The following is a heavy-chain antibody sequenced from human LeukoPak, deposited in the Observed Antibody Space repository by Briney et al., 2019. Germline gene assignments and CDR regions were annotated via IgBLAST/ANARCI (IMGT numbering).Heavy chain of an antibody. D-gene: IGHD3-22*01. V-gene: IGHV3-30-3*01. CDR2: ISYDGGNK. CDR1: GFTFSSYA. Sequence: GGSLRLSCAASGFTFSSYAMHWVRQAPGKGLEWVAVISYDGGNKYYADSVKGRFTISRDNSKNTLYLQMNSLRAEDTAVYYCARDPRITMIVVVIPPWFDPWGQGTLVTVSS. J-gene: IGHJ5*02. CDR3: ARDPRITMIVVVIPPWFDP.